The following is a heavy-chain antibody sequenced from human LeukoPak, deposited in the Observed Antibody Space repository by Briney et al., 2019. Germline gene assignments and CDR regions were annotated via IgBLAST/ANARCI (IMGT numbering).Heavy chain of an antibody. CDR3: ARWNNDWEFDY. CDR1: GFTFSSSW. J-gene: IGHJ4*02. V-gene: IGHV3-7*05. D-gene: IGHD1/OR15-1a*01. Sequence: PGGSLTLSCAASGFTFSSSWMTWVRQAPGKGLEWVAHIKEDGNEEYYVDSVKGRFTISRDNAKNSLYLQMNSLRAEDTAVFYCARWNNDWEFDYWGQGTLVSVSS. CDR2: IKEDGNEE.